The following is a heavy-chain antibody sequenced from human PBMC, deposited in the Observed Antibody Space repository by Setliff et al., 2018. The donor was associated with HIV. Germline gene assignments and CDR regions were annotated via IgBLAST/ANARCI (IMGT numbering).Heavy chain of an antibody. CDR1: GFTFSDYW. V-gene: IGHV3-74*01. J-gene: IGHJ4*02. CDR2: IDSDGTST. Sequence: PGGSLRLSCAASGFTFSDYWMHWVRQAPGKGLLWVSHIDSDGTSTSYADSVKGRFTMSRDNAKNTLYLQVNSLRAEDTAVYYCAREIGSGPAALDYWGQGTLVTVSS. D-gene: IGHD2-15*01. CDR3: AREIGSGPAALDY.